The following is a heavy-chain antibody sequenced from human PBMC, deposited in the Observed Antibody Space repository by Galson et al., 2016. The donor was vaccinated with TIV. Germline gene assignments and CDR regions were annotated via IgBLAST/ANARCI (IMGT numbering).Heavy chain of an antibody. CDR1: GFTFSDYW. D-gene: IGHD1-1*01. V-gene: IGHV3-74*03. CDR3: SLTNWFNP. J-gene: IGHJ5*02. Sequence: SLRLSCAASGFTFSDYWIHWVRQAPGKGLVWVSCINSDSTIITYADSVRGRFTISRDNAKNTLYLQMNSLRVEDTAVYYCSLTNWFNPWGQGTLVTVSS. CDR2: INSDSTII.